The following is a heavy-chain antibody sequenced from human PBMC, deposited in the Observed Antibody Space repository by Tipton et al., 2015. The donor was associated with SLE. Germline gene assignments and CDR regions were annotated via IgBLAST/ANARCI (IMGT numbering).Heavy chain of an antibody. CDR1: GFTFGDYA. CDR3: TRSPRTTVTLFDY. Sequence: QLVQSGGGLVQPGRSLRLSCTASGFTFGDYAMSWVRQAPGKGLEWVGFIRSKAYGGTTEYAASVKGRFAISRDDSKSIAYLQMNSLKTEDTAVYYCTRSPRTTVTLFDYWGQGTLVTVSS. CDR2: IRSKAYGGTT. D-gene: IGHD4-17*01. V-gene: IGHV3-49*04. J-gene: IGHJ4*02.